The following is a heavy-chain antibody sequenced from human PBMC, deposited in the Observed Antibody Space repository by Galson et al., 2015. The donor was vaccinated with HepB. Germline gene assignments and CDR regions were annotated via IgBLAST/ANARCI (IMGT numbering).Heavy chain of an antibody. J-gene: IGHJ4*02. CDR3: ARALVTLVAVFTIPPDH. V-gene: IGHV3-21*01. D-gene: IGHD5/OR15-5a*01. CDR1: GFTFSSHS. CDR2: ISSNSHYI. Sequence: SLRLSCAATGFTFSSHSMNWLRQAPGKGLEWVSFISSNSHYIYYRDSVKGRFTIARDNAKNSVYLQMNSLGVEDTAVYYCARALVTLVAVFTIPPDHWGQGTLVPGSS.